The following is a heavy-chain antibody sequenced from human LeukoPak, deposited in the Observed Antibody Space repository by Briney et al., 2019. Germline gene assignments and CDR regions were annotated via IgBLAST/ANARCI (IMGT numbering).Heavy chain of an antibody. CDR2: INPTSGGT. V-gene: IGHV1-2*02. Sequence: ASVKVSCKASGGTFSNYAISWVRQAPGQGLEWMGYINPTSGGTNYAQEFQGRVTMTRDTSISTAYMELSRLTSDDTAVYYCARGEMITFGGVIVISTFDIWGQGTMVTVS. CDR3: ARGEMITFGGVIVISTFDI. CDR1: GGTFSNYA. J-gene: IGHJ3*02. D-gene: IGHD3-16*02.